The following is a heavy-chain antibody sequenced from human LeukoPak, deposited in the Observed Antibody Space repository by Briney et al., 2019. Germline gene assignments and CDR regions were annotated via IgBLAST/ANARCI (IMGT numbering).Heavy chain of an antibody. CDR1: GGTFSSYA. Sequence: GASVKVSCKASGGTFSSYAISWVRQAPGQGLEWMGGIIPIFGTANYAQKFQGRVTITTDESTSTAYMELSSLRSEDTAVYYCASGGAGCSSTSCYTYYYYYMDVWGKGTTVTVSS. V-gene: IGHV1-69*05. CDR3: ASGGAGCSSTSCYTYYYYYMDV. CDR2: IIPIFGTA. J-gene: IGHJ6*03. D-gene: IGHD2-2*02.